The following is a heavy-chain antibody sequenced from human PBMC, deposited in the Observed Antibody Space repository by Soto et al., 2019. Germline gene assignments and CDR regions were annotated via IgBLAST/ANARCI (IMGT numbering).Heavy chain of an antibody. D-gene: IGHD3-3*01. V-gene: IGHV4-59*01. J-gene: IGHJ5*02. CDR3: AREDTRWFDP. CDR1: DGSIRSYY. Sequence: SETLSLTCTVSDGSIRSYYWSWIRQPPGKGLEWIGYIYQSGTTTYNPSLKSRVTMSIDTSKNQVSLKLSSLTAADTAVYYCAREDTRWFDPWGQATLVTVSS. CDR2: IYQSGTT.